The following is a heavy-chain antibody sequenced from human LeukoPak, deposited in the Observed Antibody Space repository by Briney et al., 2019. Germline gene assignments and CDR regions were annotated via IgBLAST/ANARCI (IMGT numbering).Heavy chain of an antibody. Sequence: GGSLRLSCAASGFTLSSYAMSWVRQAPGKGLEWVSAISGSGSSTYYADSVKGRFTISRDNSKNTLYLQMNSLRAEDTAVYYCAVDTAMVPVYWGQGTLVTVSS. CDR1: GFTLSSYA. J-gene: IGHJ4*02. V-gene: IGHV3-23*01. CDR3: AVDTAMVPVY. D-gene: IGHD5-18*01. CDR2: ISGSGSST.